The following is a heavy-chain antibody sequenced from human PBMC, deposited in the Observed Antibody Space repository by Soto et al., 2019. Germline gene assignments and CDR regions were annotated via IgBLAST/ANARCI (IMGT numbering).Heavy chain of an antibody. V-gene: IGHV1-8*01. D-gene: IGHD2-2*01. J-gene: IGHJ5*02. CDR2: MNPNSGHT. CDR3: ASDMSTT. CDR1: GYTFTSHD. Sequence: QVQLVQSGAEVNKPGASVKVSCKASGYTFTSHDINWMRQAPGQGLEWMGWMNPNSGHTNHAQKFQGRVTMTRDTARSTAYMEVTNLRAEDTAIYYCASDMSTTWGQGTLVTVSS.